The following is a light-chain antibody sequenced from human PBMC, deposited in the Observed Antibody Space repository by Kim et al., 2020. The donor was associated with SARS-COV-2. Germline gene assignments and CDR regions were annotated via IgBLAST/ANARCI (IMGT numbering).Light chain of an antibody. CDR2: GKN. CDR3: NSRDTSDNVV. J-gene: IGLJ2*01. Sequence: ALGQTVTITCQGDSLRSYYATWYQQKPGQAPILLIYGKNNRPSGIPDRFAGSSSGNTASLTITGAQAEDEADYYCNSRDTSDNVVFGGGTSLTVL. CDR1: SLRSYY. V-gene: IGLV3-19*01.